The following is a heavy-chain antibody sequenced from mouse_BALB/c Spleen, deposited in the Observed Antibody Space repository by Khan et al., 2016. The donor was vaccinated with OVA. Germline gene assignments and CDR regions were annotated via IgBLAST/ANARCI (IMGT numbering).Heavy chain of an antibody. J-gene: IGHJ3*01. Sequence: EVMLVESGGGLVKPGGSLKLSCAPSGFAFSSYDMSWVRQTPAKRLEWVATISGTGIYTYYPDSVKGRFTISRDNARNTLYLQMSSLRSEDTALYYCARPAYYGNPWFTYWGQGTLVTVSA. V-gene: IGHV5-9*02. D-gene: IGHD2-10*01. CDR3: ARPAYYGNPWFTY. CDR2: ISGTGIYT. CDR1: GFAFSSYD.